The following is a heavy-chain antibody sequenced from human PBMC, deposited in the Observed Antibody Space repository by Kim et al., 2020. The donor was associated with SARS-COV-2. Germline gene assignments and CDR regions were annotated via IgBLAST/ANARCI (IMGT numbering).Heavy chain of an antibody. V-gene: IGHV4-34*01. Sequence: SETLSLTCAVYGGSFSGYYWSWIRQPPGKGLEWIGEINHSGSTNYNPSLKSRVTISVDTSKNQFSLKLSSVTAADTAVYYCARGNSGDYAGVDYWGQGTL. CDR3: ARGNSGDYAGVDY. CDR1: GGSFSGYY. J-gene: IGHJ4*02. D-gene: IGHD4-17*01. CDR2: INHSGST.